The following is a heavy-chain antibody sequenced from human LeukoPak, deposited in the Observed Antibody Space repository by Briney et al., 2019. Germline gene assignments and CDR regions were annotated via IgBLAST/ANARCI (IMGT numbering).Heavy chain of an antibody. Sequence: GGSLRLSCAASGFNIDDYGMSWVRQVPGKGLEWVSGINWNGGNTGYSDSVKGRFTISRDNAKKSLYLQMTSLRAEDTAIYYCAKDCSGSGSFYDYWGQGTLVTVSS. CDR1: GFNIDDYG. V-gene: IGHV3-20*04. D-gene: IGHD1-26*01. CDR3: AKDCSGSGSFYDY. J-gene: IGHJ4*02. CDR2: INWNGGNT.